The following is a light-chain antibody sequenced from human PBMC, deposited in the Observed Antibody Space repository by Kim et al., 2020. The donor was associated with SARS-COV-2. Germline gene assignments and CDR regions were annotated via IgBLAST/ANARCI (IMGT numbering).Light chain of an antibody. V-gene: IGKV3-11*01. Sequence: PEKVSPLSCRASQRFDTYLAWYQQKPGQGPSLLIYDASNRATGIPDRFSGSGSGTDFTLTISSLESEDFAVYYCQQRSNWPPALTFGGGTKVDIK. J-gene: IGKJ4*01. CDR1: QRFDTY. CDR2: DAS. CDR3: QQRSNWPPALT.